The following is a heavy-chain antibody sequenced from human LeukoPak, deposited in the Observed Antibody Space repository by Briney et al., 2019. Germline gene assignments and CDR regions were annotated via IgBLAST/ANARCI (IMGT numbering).Heavy chain of an antibody. J-gene: IGHJ4*02. CDR3: ASTSQANWDYAGY. Sequence: GGSLRLSCAASGFTFSSYGMHWVRQAPGKGLEWVGRIRKKVNSYTTEYAASVNGRFTTSRDDSKNSLYLQMSSLKTEDTAVYYCASTSQANWDYAGYWGQGTLVTVSS. D-gene: IGHD1-7*01. CDR2: IRKKVNSYTT. CDR1: GFTFSSYG. V-gene: IGHV3-72*01.